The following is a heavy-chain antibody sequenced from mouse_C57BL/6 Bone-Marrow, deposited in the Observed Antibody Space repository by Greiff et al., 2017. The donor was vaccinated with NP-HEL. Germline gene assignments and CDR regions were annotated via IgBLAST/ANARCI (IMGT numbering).Heavy chain of an antibody. Sequence: VQLQQSGPELVKPGASVKISCKASGYTFTDYYMNWVKQSHGKSLEWIGDINPNNGGTSYNQKFKGKATLTVDKSSSTAYMELRSLTSEDSAVYYCARTDYDYDEDYFDYWGQGTTLTVSS. CDR3: ARTDYDYDEDYFDY. J-gene: IGHJ2*01. CDR1: GYTFTDYY. V-gene: IGHV1-26*01. CDR2: INPNNGGT. D-gene: IGHD2-4*01.